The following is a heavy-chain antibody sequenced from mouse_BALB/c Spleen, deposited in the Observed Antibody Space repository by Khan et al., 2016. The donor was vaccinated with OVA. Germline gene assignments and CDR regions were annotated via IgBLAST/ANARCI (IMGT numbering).Heavy chain of an antibody. CDR1: GYSITSGYA. J-gene: IGHJ2*01. V-gene: IGHV3-2*02. D-gene: IGHD1-1*01. Sequence: EVQLVESGPGLVKPSQSLSLTCTVTGYSITSGYAWNWIRQFPGNKLEWMGYISYSGGTSYNPSLKSRISITRDTSKNQFFLQLNSVTTKDTATYDCARGNYYGYYFDYWGQGTPLTVSS. CDR2: ISYSGGT. CDR3: ARGNYYGYYFDY.